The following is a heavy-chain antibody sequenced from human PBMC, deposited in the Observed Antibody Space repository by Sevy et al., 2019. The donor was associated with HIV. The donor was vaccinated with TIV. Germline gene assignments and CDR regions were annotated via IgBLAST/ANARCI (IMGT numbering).Heavy chain of an antibody. CDR3: SRHVDMTTLIGGLYYFDS. CDR1: GYKFTTYW. Sequence: GGSLKISCKASGYKFTTYWIGWARQMPGKGLEWMGMIYPRDSDTRNSLSFQGQVTISADTSINTAYLQWSSQKASDTAMDFCSRHVDMTTLIGGLYYFDSWGQGTLVTVSS. CDR2: IYPRDSDT. D-gene: IGHD4-4*01. J-gene: IGHJ4*02. V-gene: IGHV5-51*01.